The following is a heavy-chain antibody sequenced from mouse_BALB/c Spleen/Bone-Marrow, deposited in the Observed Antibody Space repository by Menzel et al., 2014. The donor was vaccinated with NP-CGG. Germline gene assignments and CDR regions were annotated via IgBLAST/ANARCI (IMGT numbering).Heavy chain of an antibody. V-gene: IGHV1-14*01. CDR3: ARRDYAMDY. Sequence: LLQSGPELVKPGASVKLSCKASGYTFTSYVMHWVKQKPGKGLEWIGYINPYNDGTKYNETFKGKATLTSDKSSSTACMELSSLASENSAIYYCARRDYAMDYWGQGTSVTVSS. J-gene: IGHJ4*01. CDR1: GYTFTSYV. CDR2: INPYNDGT.